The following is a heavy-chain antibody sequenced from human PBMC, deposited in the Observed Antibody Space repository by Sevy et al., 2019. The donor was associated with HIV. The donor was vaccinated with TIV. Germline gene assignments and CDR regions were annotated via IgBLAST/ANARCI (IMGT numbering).Heavy chain of an antibody. CDR3: TTKGGFWSGYQYFDY. V-gene: IGHV3-15*01. CDR1: GFTFNKAW. Sequence: GGSLRLSCAASGFTFNKAWMTWVRQAPGKGLEWVGRIKSNGDCGTTDHTAPVKGRFTISRDDSKNTLYLQMNSLKTEDTAVYYCTTKGGFWSGYQYFDYWGQGTLVTVSS. D-gene: IGHD3-3*01. CDR2: IKSNGDCGTT. J-gene: IGHJ4*02.